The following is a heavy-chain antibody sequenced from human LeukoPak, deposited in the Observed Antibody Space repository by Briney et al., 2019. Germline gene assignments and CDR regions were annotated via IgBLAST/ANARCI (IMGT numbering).Heavy chain of an antibody. J-gene: IGHJ2*01. Sequence: SETLSLTCTVSGDSINTYYWSWIRQPAGQGLEWIGRFYNSGTTNYNPSLRGRVTMSLDTSKNQFSLKLSSVSAADTAIYYCARGTTTRPWYFDLWGRGTLVTVSS. D-gene: IGHD1-26*01. CDR1: GDSINTYY. CDR3: ARGTTTRPWYFDL. V-gene: IGHV4-4*07. CDR2: FYNSGTT.